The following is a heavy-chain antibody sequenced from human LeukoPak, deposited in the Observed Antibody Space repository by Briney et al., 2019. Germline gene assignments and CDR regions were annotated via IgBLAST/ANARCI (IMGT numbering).Heavy chain of an antibody. D-gene: IGHD2-2*01. CDR1: GFTFSSYS. CDR2: ISSSSSYI. Sequence: PGGSQRLSCAASGFTFSSYSMNWVRQAPGKGLEWVSSISSSSSYIYYADSVKGRFTISRDNAKNSLYLQMNSLRAEDTAVNYCARGRAEYQLLSWFDPWGQGTLVTVSS. V-gene: IGHV3-21*01. CDR3: ARGRAEYQLLSWFDP. J-gene: IGHJ5*02.